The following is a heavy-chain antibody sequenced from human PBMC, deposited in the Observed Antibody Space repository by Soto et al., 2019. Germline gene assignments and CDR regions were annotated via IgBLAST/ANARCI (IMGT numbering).Heavy chain of an antibody. CDR3: ARDGDPAKDYYGMDV. CDR1: GGSISSGGYY. D-gene: IGHD7-27*01. CDR2: IYYSGST. Sequence: SETLSLTCTVSGGSISSGGYYWSWIRQHPGKGLEWIGYIYYSGSTNYNPSLKSRVTISLDTSKNQFSLKLSSVTAADTAVYYCARDGDPAKDYYGMDVWGQGTTVTVSS. J-gene: IGHJ6*02. V-gene: IGHV4-31*03.